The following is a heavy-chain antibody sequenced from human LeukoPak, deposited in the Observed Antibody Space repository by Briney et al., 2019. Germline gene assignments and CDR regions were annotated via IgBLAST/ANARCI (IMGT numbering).Heavy chain of an antibody. CDR2: IWYGGSDK. V-gene: IGHV3-30*02. CDR1: GFTFSSYG. J-gene: IGHJ4*02. CDR3: AKGGTYRDYFDY. D-gene: IGHD3-16*01. Sequence: GGSLRLSCAASGFTFSSYGMHWVRQAPGKGLEWVAVIWYGGSDKYYADSVKGRFTISRDNSKNTLYLQMNSLRAEDTAVYYCAKGGTYRDYFDYWGQGTLVTVSS.